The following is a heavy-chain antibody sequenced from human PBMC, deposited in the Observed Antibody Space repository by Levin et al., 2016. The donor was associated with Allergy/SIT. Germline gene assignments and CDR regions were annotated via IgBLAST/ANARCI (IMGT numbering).Heavy chain of an antibody. Sequence: SETLSLTCTVSGGSISSHYWGWIRQPPGKGLEWIGSLSYSGSTYYNPSLKSRVTISVDTSKSQFSLKLSSVTAADTAVYYCARHGHTSVNYMYYGIDVWGQGTTFTVSS. CDR1: GGSISSHY. CDR2: LSYSGST. CDR3: ARHGHTSVNYMYYGIDV. J-gene: IGHJ6*02. V-gene: IGHV4-39*01. D-gene: IGHD3-10*01.